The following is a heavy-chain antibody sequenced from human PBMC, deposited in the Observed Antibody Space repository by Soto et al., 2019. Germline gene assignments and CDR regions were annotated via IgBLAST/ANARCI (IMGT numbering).Heavy chain of an antibody. CDR3: ARDQRWCVSGSLWRDAYYYYYGMDV. Sequence: SETLSLTCTVSGGSVSRGSYYWSWIRQPPGKGLEWIGYIYYSGSTNYNPSFKSRVTISVDTSKNQFSLKLSSVTAADTAMYYCARDQRWCVSGSLWRDAYYYYYGMDVWGQGTTVTVSS. CDR1: GGSVSRGSYY. CDR2: IYYSGST. V-gene: IGHV4-61*01. J-gene: IGHJ6*02. D-gene: IGHD3-10*01.